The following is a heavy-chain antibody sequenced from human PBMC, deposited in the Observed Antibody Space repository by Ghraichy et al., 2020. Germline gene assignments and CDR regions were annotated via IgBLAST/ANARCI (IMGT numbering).Heavy chain of an antibody. CDR3: ARVVLDGPQYSSSFAFDI. J-gene: IGHJ3*02. CDR2: IYYSGST. CDR1: GGSISSYY. D-gene: IGHD6-13*01. V-gene: IGHV4-59*01. Sequence: SETLSLTCTVSGGSISSYYWSWIRQPPGKGLEWIGYIYYSGSTNYNPSLKSRVTISVDTSKNQFSLKLSSVTAADTAVYYCARVVLDGPQYSSSFAFDIWGQGTMVTVSS.